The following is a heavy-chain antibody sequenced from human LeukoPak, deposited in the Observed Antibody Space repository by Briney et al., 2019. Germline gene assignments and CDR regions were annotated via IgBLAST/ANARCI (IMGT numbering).Heavy chain of an antibody. CDR2: IKSNADGGTP. D-gene: IGHD6-13*01. Sequence: GGSLRLSCAASGFSFMNAWMIWVRQAPGKGLEWVGRIKSNADGGTPDYAAPARGRFTISRDDSKNTLYLQMNSLRAEDTAVYYCAKAGSSSWLPRTAYQYFDYWGQGTLVTVSS. CDR1: GFSFMNAW. CDR3: AKAGSSSWLPRTAYQYFDY. J-gene: IGHJ4*02. V-gene: IGHV3-15*01.